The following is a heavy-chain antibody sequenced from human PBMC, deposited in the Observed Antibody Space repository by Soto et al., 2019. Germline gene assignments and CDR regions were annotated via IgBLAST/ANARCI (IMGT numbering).Heavy chain of an antibody. Sequence: GGSLRLSCAASGFTLSSYSMRWVRQAPGKGLEWVSTLSGNTERTYYADSVKGRFTISRDSSKTTLYLQMDSLRVEDTAVYYCAGSAAGRRRFDYWGQGTLVTVSS. J-gene: IGHJ4*02. CDR1: GFTLSSYS. CDR2: LSGNTERT. V-gene: IGHV3-23*01. CDR3: AGSAAGRRRFDY. D-gene: IGHD6-13*01.